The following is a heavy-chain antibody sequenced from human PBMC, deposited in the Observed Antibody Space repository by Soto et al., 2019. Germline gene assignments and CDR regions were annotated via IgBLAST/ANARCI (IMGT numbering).Heavy chain of an antibody. Sequence: QVQLVESGGGVVQPGTSLRLSCAASGFRFKSFVMHWVRQAPGKGLEWVAFTSYDGNNKDYGDSVKGRFTVSRDNSQNTLHLQMDFLRPEDTALYYCARWGTTGGSDLWGQGTLVSVSS. CDR3: ARWGTTGGSDL. D-gene: IGHD3-16*01. CDR1: GFRFKSFV. V-gene: IGHV3-30*19. CDR2: TSYDGNNK. J-gene: IGHJ5*02.